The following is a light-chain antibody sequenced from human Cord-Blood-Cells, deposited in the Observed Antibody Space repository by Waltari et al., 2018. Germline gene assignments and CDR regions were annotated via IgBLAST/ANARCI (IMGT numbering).Light chain of an antibody. J-gene: IGLJ2*01. V-gene: IGLV2-23*01. CDR2: EGS. CDR3: CSYAGRVV. CDR1: RSTVGSHNL. Sequence: QSALTQPASVSGSPGQSLTISCPGTRSTVGSHNLVSWYQQHPGKAPKLMIYEGSNRPSGVSHRFSGSKSGNTASLTISGLQAEDEADYYCCSYAGRVVFGGGTKLTVL.